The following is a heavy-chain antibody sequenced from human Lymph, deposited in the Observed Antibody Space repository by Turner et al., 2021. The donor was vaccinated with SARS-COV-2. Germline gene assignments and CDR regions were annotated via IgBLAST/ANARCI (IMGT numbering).Heavy chain of an antibody. J-gene: IGHJ5*02. CDR2: ISYDGSSK. D-gene: IGHD6-19*01. Sequence: QVQLVESGGGVVQPGRSLRLSCAASGFTFSSYAMHWVRQAPGKGLEWVAVISYDGSSKFHADSVKRRFTISRDNSKNTLYLQMNSLRAEDTAVYYCARDALKKEVADTSDNWFDPWGQGTLVTVSS. CDR3: ARDALKKEVADTSDNWFDP. CDR1: GFTFSSYA. V-gene: IGHV3-30-3*01.